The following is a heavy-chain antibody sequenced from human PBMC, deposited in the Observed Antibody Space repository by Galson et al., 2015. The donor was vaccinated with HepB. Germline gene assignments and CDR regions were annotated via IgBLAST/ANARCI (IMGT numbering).Heavy chain of an antibody. D-gene: IGHD3-16*01. J-gene: IGHJ4*02. Sequence: SLRLSCAASGFTFSSYAMHWVRQAPGKGLEWAAVISYDGSNKYYADSVKGRFTISRDNSKNTLYLQMNSLRAEDTAVYYCARDPEPELRLGVHFDYWGQGTLVTVSS. CDR3: ARDPEPELRLGVHFDY. V-gene: IGHV3-30-3*01. CDR2: ISYDGSNK. CDR1: GFTFSSYA.